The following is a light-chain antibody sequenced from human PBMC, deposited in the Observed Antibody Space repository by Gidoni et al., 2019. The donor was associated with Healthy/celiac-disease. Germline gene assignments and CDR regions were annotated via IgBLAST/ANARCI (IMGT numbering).Light chain of an antibody. CDR2: AAS. J-gene: IGKJ5*01. CDR3: QQRGT. Sequence: IQMTQSPSSLSASVGDRVTLTCRASHYISSYLNCYQQEPEKAPKLLIYAASSLQSRVPARFSGSGSGTDFTLTISSLQPEDFATYYYQQRGTFGQGTRLEIK. V-gene: IGKV1-39*01. CDR1: HYISSY.